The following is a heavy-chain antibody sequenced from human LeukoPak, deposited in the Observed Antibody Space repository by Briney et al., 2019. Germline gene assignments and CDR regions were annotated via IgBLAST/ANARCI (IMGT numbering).Heavy chain of an antibody. Sequence: PGGSLRLSCAASGFTFSSYSMTWVRQAPGKGLEWVSFISTSSSYIYYADSVKGRFTISRDNARNSLYLQMNSLRAEDTAVYYCARDLWLQDNCYLDVWAKGTTVTVSS. D-gene: IGHD5-24*01. J-gene: IGHJ6*03. CDR1: GFTFSSYS. V-gene: IGHV3-21*01. CDR2: ISTSSSYI. CDR3: ARDLWLQDNCYLDV.